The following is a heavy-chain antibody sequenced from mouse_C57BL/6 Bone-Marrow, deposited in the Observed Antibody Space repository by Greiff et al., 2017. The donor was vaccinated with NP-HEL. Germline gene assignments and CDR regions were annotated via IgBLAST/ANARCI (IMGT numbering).Heavy chain of an antibody. CDR1: GFTFSDYY. CDR3: AREGGLRRVYYAMDY. V-gene: IGHV5-16*01. Sequence: EVKLVESEGGLVQPGSSMKLSCTASGFTFSDYYMAWVRQVPEQGQEWVANINYDGSSTYYLDSLKSRFIISRHNAKNILYLQMSSLKSEDTATYYCAREGGLRRVYYAMDYWGQGTSVTVSS. D-gene: IGHD2-2*01. CDR2: INYDGSST. J-gene: IGHJ4*01.